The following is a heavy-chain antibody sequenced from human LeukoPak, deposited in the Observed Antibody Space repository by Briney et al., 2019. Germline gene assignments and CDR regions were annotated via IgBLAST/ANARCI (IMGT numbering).Heavy chain of an antibody. CDR1: GGSISSYY. CDR2: IYYSGST. CDR3: ARRYGDYRRGYFDC. J-gene: IGHJ4*02. D-gene: IGHD4-17*01. Sequence: PSETLSLTCTVSGGSISSYYWSWIRQPPGKGLEWIGYIYYSGSTNYNPSLKSRVTISVDTSKNQFSLKLSSVTAADTAVYYCARRYGDYRRGYFDCWGQGTLVTVSS. V-gene: IGHV4-59*08.